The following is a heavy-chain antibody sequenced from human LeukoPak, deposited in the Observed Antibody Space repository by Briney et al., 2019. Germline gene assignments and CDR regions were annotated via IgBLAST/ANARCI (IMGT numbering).Heavy chain of an antibody. CDR3: ARRRDYYDSSGYYGSWYFDY. V-gene: IGHV4-59*12. CDR2: IYYSGTT. J-gene: IGHJ4*02. Sequence: PSETLSLTCTVSGGSISSYYWSWIRQPPGKGLEWIGYIYYSGTTNYNPSLKSRVTISVDTSKNQFSLKLSSVTAADTAVYYCARRRDYYDSSGYYGSWYFDYWGQGTLVTVSS. D-gene: IGHD3-22*01. CDR1: GGSISSYY.